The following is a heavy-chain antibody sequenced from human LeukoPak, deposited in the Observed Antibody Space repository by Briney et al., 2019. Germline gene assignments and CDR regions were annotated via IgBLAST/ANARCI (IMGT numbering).Heavy chain of an antibody. V-gene: IGHV3-7*01. Sequence: GGSLRLSCAASGFTFSSYWMSWVRQAPGKGLERVANIKQDGSEKYYVDSVKGRFTISRDNAKNSLYLQMNSLRAEDTAVYYCAREYSSSWYGDRPSGWFDPWGQGTLVTVSS. J-gene: IGHJ5*02. CDR3: AREYSSSWYGDRPSGWFDP. D-gene: IGHD6-13*01. CDR2: IKQDGSEK. CDR1: GFTFSSYW.